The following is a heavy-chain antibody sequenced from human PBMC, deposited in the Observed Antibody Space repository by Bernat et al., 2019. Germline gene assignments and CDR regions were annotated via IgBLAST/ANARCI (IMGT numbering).Heavy chain of an antibody. CDR3: ARDVPTSSPLGVPGDY. Sequence: QVQLVESGGGVVQPGRSLRLSCAASGFTFSSYGMHWVRQAPGKGLEWVAVIWYDGSNKYYTDSVKSRFTISRDNSKNTLYLQMNSLRAEDTAVYYCARDVPTSSPLGVPGDYWGQGTLVTVSS. CDR2: IWYDGSNK. D-gene: IGHD6-13*01. CDR1: GFTFSSYG. J-gene: IGHJ4*02. V-gene: IGHV3-33*01.